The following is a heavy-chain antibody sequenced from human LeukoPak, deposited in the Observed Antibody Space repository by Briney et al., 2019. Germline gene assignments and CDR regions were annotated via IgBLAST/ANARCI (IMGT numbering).Heavy chain of an antibody. D-gene: IGHD6-6*01. V-gene: IGHV1-69*06. CDR2: IIPIFGTA. J-gene: IGHJ4*02. CDR1: GGTFSSYA. Sequence: SVKVSCKASGGTFSSYAISWVRQAPGQGLEWMGGIIPIFGTANYAQKFQGRVTITADKSTSTAYMELSSLRSEDTAVYYCAREMAARPSTIDYWGQGTLVTVSS. CDR3: AREMAARPSTIDY.